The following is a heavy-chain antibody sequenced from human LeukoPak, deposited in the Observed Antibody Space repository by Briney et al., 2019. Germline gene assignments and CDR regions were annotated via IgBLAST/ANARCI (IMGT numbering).Heavy chain of an antibody. Sequence: GGSLRLSCSASGFTFNSYAMHWVRQAPGKGLEYVSAISSNGGSTYYADSVKGRFTISRDNSKNTLYLQMSSLRAEDTAVYYCVKGDIVVVVAAGFDYWGQGTPVTVSS. CDR1: GFTFNSYA. J-gene: IGHJ4*02. V-gene: IGHV3-64D*06. D-gene: IGHD2-15*01. CDR3: VKGDIVVVVAAGFDY. CDR2: ISSNGGST.